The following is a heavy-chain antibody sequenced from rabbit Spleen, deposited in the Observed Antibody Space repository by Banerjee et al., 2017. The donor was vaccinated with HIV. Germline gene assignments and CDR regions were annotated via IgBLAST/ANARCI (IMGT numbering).Heavy chain of an antibody. V-gene: IGHV1S47*01. D-gene: IGHD8-1*01. CDR1: GFDFSSSY. J-gene: IGHJ4*01. Sequence: QEQLVESGGGLFQPGGSLTLTCTASGFDFSSSYMCWVRQAPGKGLEWIGYIDPVFGITYYANWVNGRFSISRENAQNTVFLQMTSLTAADTATYFCARDGAGGSYFALWGPGTLVTVS. CDR3: ARDGAGGSYFAL. CDR2: IDPVFGIT.